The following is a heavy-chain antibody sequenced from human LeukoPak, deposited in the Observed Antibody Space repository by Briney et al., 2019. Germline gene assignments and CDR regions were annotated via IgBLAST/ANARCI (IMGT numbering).Heavy chain of an antibody. V-gene: IGHV4-59*01. CDR1: GASISTYY. CDR2: IYFTGST. CDR3: ARGSGDYPTAYYYYYMDV. D-gene: IGHD4-11*01. J-gene: IGHJ6*03. Sequence: PSETLSLTCTVSGASISTYYWSWIRQPPGKGLEWLGYIYFTGSTNYNPSLESRVSISVDTSTKQFSLKLTSVTAADTAVYYCARGSGDYPTAYYYYYMDVWGKGTTVTVSS.